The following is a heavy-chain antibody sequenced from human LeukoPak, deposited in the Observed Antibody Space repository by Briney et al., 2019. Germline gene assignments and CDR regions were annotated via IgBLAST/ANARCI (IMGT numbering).Heavy chain of an antibody. D-gene: IGHD3/OR15-3a*01. CDR2: ISSSGSTI. V-gene: IGHV3-48*03. J-gene: IGHJ4*02. Sequence: PGGSLRLSCAASGFTFSSYEMNWIRQAPGKGLEWVSYISSSGSTIYYADSVKGRFTISRDNAKNSLYLQMNSLRSEDTAVYYCAKDWAGYTNPYYFDYWGQGTLVTVSS. CDR1: GFTFSSYE. CDR3: AKDWAGYTNPYYFDY.